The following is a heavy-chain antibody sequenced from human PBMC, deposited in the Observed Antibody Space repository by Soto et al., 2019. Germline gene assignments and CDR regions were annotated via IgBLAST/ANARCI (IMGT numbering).Heavy chain of an antibody. CDR3: AKDLRITTRLGDYFGMDV. V-gene: IGHV3-30*18. J-gene: IGHJ6*02. D-gene: IGHD6-6*01. CDR2: LSHDGTNK. Sequence: QVQLVESGGGVVQPGRSLRLSCAASGFTFSNYGIHWVRQAPGKGLEWVAVLSHDGTNKYYADSVKGRFTISRDNSKNTLYLQMNSLTPEDTAVYFCAKDLRITTRLGDYFGMDVWGQGTKVTVSS. CDR1: GFTFSNYG.